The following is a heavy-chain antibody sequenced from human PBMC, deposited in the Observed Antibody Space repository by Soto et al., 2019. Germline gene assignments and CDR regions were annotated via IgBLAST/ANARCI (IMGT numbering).Heavy chain of an antibody. J-gene: IGHJ3*02. CDR2: IHYSGST. CDR3: ARDACSGGSCYEPRDAFDI. Sequence: PSETLSLTCVVSGGSISSHYWSWIRQPPGSGLEWIGFIHYSGSTQYSPSLKSRVTMSVDTSKNQFSLNLSSVTAADTAFYFCARDACSGGSCYEPRDAFDIWGQGTMVTVSS. CDR1: GGSISSHY. D-gene: IGHD2-15*01. V-gene: IGHV4-59*11.